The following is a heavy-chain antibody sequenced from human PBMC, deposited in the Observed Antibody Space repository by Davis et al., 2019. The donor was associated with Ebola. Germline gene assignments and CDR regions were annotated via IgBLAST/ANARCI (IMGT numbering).Heavy chain of an antibody. Sequence: AVSVTVSCKASCYTFINYYTHCLRQAPGQGLEWMGMINPNDGRTIYAQKFQGRVTVTRDTSTTTVYMDLSSLRSEDTALYYCTTPGGQDSGYDVFDIWGQGTMVTVSS. D-gene: IGHD5-12*01. J-gene: IGHJ3*02. CDR3: TTPGGQDSGYDVFDI. CDR2: INPNDGRT. CDR1: CYTFINYY. V-gene: IGHV1-46*03.